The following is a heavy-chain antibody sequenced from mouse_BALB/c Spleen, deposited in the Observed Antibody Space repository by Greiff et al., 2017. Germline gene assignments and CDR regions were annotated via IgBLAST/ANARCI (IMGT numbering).Heavy chain of an antibody. J-gene: IGHJ4*01. CDR1: GFSLTGYG. CDR2: IWGDGST. V-gene: IGHV2-6-7*01. CDR3: ARDYYGSYAMDY. D-gene: IGHD1-1*01. Sequence: VQLQQSGPGLVAPSQSLSITCTVSGFSLTGYGVTWVRQPPGKGLEWLGMIWGDGSTDYNSALKSRLSISKDNSKSQVFLKMNSLQTDDTARYYCARDYYGSYAMDYWGKGTSVTVSS.